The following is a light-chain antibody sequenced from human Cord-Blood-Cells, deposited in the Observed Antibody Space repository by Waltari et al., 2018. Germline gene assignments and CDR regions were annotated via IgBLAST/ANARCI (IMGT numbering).Light chain of an antibody. J-gene: IGKJ4*01. Sequence: EIVLTQSPGPLSLSPGESATLSCRASQSVSSSYLAWYQQKPGQAPRLLIYGASSRATGIPDRFSGSGSGTDFTLTISRLEPKDFAVYYCQQYGSSPLTFGGGTKVEIK. V-gene: IGKV3-20*01. CDR2: GAS. CDR3: QQYGSSPLT. CDR1: QSVSSSY.